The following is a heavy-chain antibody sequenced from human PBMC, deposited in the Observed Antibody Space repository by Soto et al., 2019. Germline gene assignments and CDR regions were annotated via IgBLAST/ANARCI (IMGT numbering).Heavy chain of an antibody. CDR3: ARARVYATGPLDF. D-gene: IGHD6-13*01. J-gene: IGHJ5*01. V-gene: IGHV3-21*06. CDR2: ISSSSDYI. Sequence: GGSLRLFCAASGFTFTSYTMNWVRQAPGKGLEWVSSISSSSDYIYYADSMKGRVTISRDNAKNSLFLDMNSLTGEDTAVYYCARARVYATGPLDFSGHGTLANVS. CDR1: GFTFTSYT.